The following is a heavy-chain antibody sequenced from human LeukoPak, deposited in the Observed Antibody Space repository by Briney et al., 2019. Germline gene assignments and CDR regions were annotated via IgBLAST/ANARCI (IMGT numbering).Heavy chain of an antibody. Sequence: SETLSLTCTVSGYSISSGYYWGWIRQPPGKGLEWIGSIYHSGSTYYNPSLKSRVTISVDTSKNQFSLKLSSVTAADTAVYYCARRGLYGSGRVRNWFDPWGQGTLVTVSS. CDR2: IYHSGST. D-gene: IGHD3-10*01. J-gene: IGHJ5*02. V-gene: IGHV4-38-2*02. CDR3: ARRGLYGSGRVRNWFDP. CDR1: GYSISSGYY.